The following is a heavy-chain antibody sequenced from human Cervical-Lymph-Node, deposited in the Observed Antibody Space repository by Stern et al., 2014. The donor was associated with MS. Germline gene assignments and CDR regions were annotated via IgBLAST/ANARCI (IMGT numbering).Heavy chain of an antibody. Sequence: QMQLVQSGPEVKKPGASLKVSCKASGNTFSDSYLHWLRQAPGQGLEWMGRIDPDRGHTNYAQRVHGRITWTRDTSTNTAYLNLKSLTSDDMAVYYCARQRIIDMVDDAFDIWGQGTRVAVSS. D-gene: IGHD2/OR15-2a*01. CDR1: GNTFSDSY. CDR2: IDPDRGHT. J-gene: IGHJ3*02. V-gene: IGHV1-2*06. CDR3: ARQRIIDMVDDAFDI.